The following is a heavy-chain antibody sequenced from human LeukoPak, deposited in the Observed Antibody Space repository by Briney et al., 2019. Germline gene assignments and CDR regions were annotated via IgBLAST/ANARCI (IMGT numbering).Heavy chain of an antibody. CDR3: AKETVAAPPIDY. V-gene: IGHV3-23*01. J-gene: IGHJ4*02. CDR1: GFTFSSYA. CDR2: ISGSAYST. Sequence: GGSLRLSCAASGFTFSSYAMSWVRQAPGKGLEWVSAISGSAYSTHYADSVKGRFAISRDNSKNTLYLQMNSLRAEDTAVYHCAKETVAAPPIDYWGQGTLVTVSS. D-gene: IGHD6-19*01.